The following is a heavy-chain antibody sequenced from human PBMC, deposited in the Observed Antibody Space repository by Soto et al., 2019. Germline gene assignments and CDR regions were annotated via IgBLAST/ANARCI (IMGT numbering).Heavy chain of an antibody. J-gene: IGHJ4*02. V-gene: IGHV3-48*04. CDR3: ARQAARNYIDS. Sequence: GGSLRLSCAASGFTFSSYAMSWDRQAPGKGLEWLAFIDSRGRTLSYADSVKGRFTISRDNAKNSLYLQMHSLRADDTAVYYCARQAARNYIDSWGQGDVVTVSS. CDR2: IDSRGRTL. CDR1: GFTFSSYA. D-gene: IGHD6-6*01.